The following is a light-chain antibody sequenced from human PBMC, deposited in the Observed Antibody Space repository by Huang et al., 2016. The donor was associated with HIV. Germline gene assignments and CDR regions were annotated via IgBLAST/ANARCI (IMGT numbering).Light chain of an antibody. CDR3: MHALQAPRLT. CDR1: QSLLNKNGYLY. Sequence: DIVMTQSPVSLSVNTGEPASISSKSSQSLLNKNGYLYLDSYLQKPGQCPQLRFYLGSYRASGVPDRFRASESGTDFTLTISRVETEDVGTYYGMHALQAPRLTFGGGTKVEIK. CDR2: LGS. V-gene: IGKV2-28*01. J-gene: IGKJ4*01.